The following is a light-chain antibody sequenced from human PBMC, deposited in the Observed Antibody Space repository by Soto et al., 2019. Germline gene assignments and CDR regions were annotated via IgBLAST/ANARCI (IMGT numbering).Light chain of an antibody. CDR2: DAS. V-gene: IGKV3D-11*02. CDR1: QSVSSY. Sequence: EIVLTQSPATLSLSPGERATHSCRASQSVSSYLAWYQQKPSQAPRLLIYDASKRATGIPARLSGSGPGTDFTLTISSLDPEDFAVYYCQQRSNWPWTFGQGTKVDIK. CDR3: QQRSNWPWT. J-gene: IGKJ1*01.